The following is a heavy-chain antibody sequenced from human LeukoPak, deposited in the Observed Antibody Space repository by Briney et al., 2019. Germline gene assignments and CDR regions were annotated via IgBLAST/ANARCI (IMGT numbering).Heavy chain of an antibody. J-gene: IGHJ4*02. CDR1: GFTFSSYS. CDR3: AKDMVLRYFDSIFDY. D-gene: IGHD3-9*01. V-gene: IGHV3-21*04. CDR2: ISSSSSYI. Sequence: KAGGSLRLSCAASGFTFSSYSMNWVRQAPGKGLEWVSSISSSSSYIYYADSVKGRFTISRDNAKNSLYLQMNSLRAEDTALYYCAKDMVLRYFDSIFDYWGQGTLVTVSS.